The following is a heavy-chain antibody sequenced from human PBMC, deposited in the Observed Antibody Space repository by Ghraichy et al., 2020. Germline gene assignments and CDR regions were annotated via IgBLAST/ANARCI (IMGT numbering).Heavy chain of an antibody. Sequence: SETLSLTCTVSGGSISSYYWSWIRQPPGKGLEWIGYIYYSGSTNYNPSLKSRVTISVDTSKNQFSLKLSSVTAADTAVYYCAMGLNEGYNYEDYWGQGTLVTVSS. CDR3: AMGLNEGYNYEDY. CDR1: GGSISSYY. V-gene: IGHV4-59*01. D-gene: IGHD5-24*01. J-gene: IGHJ4*02. CDR2: IYYSGST.